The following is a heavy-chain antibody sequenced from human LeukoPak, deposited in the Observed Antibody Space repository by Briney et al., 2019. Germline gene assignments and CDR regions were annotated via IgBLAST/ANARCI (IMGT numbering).Heavy chain of an antibody. CDR1: GFTFSSYD. CDR2: ISSSGTSI. CDR3: ARGWTYSGYVPDY. D-gene: IGHD5-12*01. V-gene: IGHV3-48*03. Sequence: PGGSLRLSCAASGFTFSSYDMSWVRQAPGKGLEWVSYISSSGTSIYSADSVKGRFTISRDNAKNSLYLQMNSLRAEDTAVYYCARGWTYSGYVPDYWGQGTLVTVSS. J-gene: IGHJ4*02.